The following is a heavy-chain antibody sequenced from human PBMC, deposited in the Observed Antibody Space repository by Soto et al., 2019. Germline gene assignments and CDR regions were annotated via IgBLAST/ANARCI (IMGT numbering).Heavy chain of an antibody. CDR1: GGSISSYY. D-gene: IGHD3-22*01. CDR3: ASSSGYYPLFDY. CDR2: IYYSGST. V-gene: IGHV4-59*01. Sequence: SETLSLTCTVSGGSISSYYWSWIRQPPGKGLEWIGYIYYSGSTNYNPSLKSRVTISVDTSKNQFSLKLSSVTAADTAVYYCASSSGYYPLFDYWGQGTLVTVSS. J-gene: IGHJ4*02.